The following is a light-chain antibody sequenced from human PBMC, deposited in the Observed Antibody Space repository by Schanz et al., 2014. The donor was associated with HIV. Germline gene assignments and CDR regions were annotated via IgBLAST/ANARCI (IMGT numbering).Light chain of an antibody. CDR3: SSYTSRNTVV. V-gene: IGLV2-14*01. CDR2: DVT. J-gene: IGLJ2*01. CDR1: SSDVGPYNY. Sequence: QSALTQPASVSGSPGQSITISCTGTSSDVGPYNYVSWYQQHPGEAPKLLIHDVTTRPSGTSNRFSGSKSGNAAFLTILGLQAEDEAHYYCSSYTSRNTVVFGGGTKLTVL.